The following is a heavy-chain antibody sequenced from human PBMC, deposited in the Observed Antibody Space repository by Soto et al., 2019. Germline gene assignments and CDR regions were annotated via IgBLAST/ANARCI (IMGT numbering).Heavy chain of an antibody. CDR2: ISGSGGST. J-gene: IGHJ4*02. CDR3: AKPLKTTYWFAFDY. V-gene: IGHV3-23*01. Sequence: GGSLRLSCEASGFSVSSSHMIWVRQAPGKGLEWVSAISGSGGSTYYADSVKGRFTISRDNSKNTLYLQMNSLRAEDTAVYYCAKPLKTTYWFAFDYWGQGTLVTVSS. CDR1: GFSVSSSH. D-gene: IGHD3-10*01.